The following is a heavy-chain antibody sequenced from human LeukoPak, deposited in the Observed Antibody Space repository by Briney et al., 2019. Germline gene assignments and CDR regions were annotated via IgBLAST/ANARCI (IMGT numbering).Heavy chain of an antibody. J-gene: IGHJ4*02. V-gene: IGHV1-3*03. CDR1: GYTFTSYA. D-gene: IGHD1-26*01. CDR2: INAGNGNT. Sequence: ASVKVSCKASGYTFTSYAMHWVRQAPGQRLEWMGWINAGNGNTKYSQEFQGRVTITRDTSASTAYMELSSLRSEDLAVYYCARAVGADVYFDYWGQGTLVTVSS. CDR3: ARAVGADVYFDY.